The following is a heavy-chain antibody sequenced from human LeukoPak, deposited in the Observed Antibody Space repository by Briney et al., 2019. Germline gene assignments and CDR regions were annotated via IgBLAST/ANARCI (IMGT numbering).Heavy chain of an antibody. D-gene: IGHD3-10*01. J-gene: IGHJ4*02. CDR2: ISWNSGHI. V-gene: IGHV3-9*01. CDR3: VKDNSYYGSGCSIEY. Sequence: GGSLRLSCAASGFTFADYAMHWVRHAPGKGLEWVSGISWNSGHIGYADSVKGRFTISRDNAKNSLYLQMNSLRAEDTAFYYCVKDNSYYGSGCSIEYWGQGTLVTVSS. CDR1: GFTFADYA.